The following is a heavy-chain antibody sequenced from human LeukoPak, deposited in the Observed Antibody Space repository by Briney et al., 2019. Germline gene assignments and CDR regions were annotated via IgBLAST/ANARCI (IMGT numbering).Heavy chain of an antibody. Sequence: SETLSLTCTVSGGSIRSSGYYWGWIRQPPGKGLEWIASIYYSVSTYYNPSLKSRVTISVDTSKNQLSLKLSSLTAADTAVYYCARHEYSGSYYGLSWFDPWGQGTLVTVSS. V-gene: IGHV4-39*01. CDR1: GGSIRSSGYY. CDR3: ARHEYSGSYYGLSWFDP. D-gene: IGHD1-26*01. J-gene: IGHJ5*02. CDR2: IYYSVST.